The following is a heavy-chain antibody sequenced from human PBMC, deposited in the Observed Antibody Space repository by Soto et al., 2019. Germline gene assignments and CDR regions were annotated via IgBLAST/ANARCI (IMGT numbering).Heavy chain of an antibody. CDR3: ARGWDNYDSSGLLTWFDP. D-gene: IGHD3-22*01. CDR2: IIPIFGTP. J-gene: IGHJ5*02. CDR1: GGTFTDLG. V-gene: IGHV1-69*13. Sequence: SVKVSCKASGGTFTDLGLHWVRQAPGQGLEWMGGIIPIFGTPNYAQKFQGRVIITADEFTSTAHMELSSLRSEDTAVYYCARGWDNYDSSGLLTWFDPWGQGTLVTVSS.